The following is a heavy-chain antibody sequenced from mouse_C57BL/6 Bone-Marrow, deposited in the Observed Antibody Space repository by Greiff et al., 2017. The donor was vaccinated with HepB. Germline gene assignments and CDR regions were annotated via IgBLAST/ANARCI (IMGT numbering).Heavy chain of an antibody. CDR3: ASLFITPAWFAY. J-gene: IGHJ3*01. CDR1: GYTFTSYG. D-gene: IGHD1-1*01. CDR2: IYPRSGNT. Sequence: QVQLQQSGAELARPGASVKLSCKASGYTFTSYGISWVKQRTGQGLEWIGEIYPRSGNTYYNEKFKGKATLTADKSSSTAYMELRSLTSEDSAVYFCASLFITPAWFAYWGQGTLVTVSA. V-gene: IGHV1-81*01.